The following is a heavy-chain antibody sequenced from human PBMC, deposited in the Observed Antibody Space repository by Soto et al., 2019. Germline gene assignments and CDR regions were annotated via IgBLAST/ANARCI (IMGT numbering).Heavy chain of an antibody. V-gene: IGHV1-3*01. CDR2: INAGNGNT. Sequence: ASVKVSCKASGYTFTSYAMHWVRQAPGQRLEWIGWINAGNGNTKYSQKLQGRVTITRDTSASTAYMELSSLRSEDTAVYYCARDSGRVATIYYYYYMDVWGKGTTVTVSS. J-gene: IGHJ6*03. CDR1: GYTFTSYA. D-gene: IGHD5-12*01. CDR3: ARDSGRVATIYYYYYMDV.